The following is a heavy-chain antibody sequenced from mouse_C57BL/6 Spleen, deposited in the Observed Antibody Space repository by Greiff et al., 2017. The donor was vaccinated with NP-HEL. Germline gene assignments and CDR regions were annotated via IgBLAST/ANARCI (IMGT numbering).Heavy chain of an antibody. CDR1: GYTFTDYN. CDR2: INPNNGGT. J-gene: IGHJ4*01. V-gene: IGHV1-22*01. Sequence: VQLQQSGPELVKPGASVKMSCKASGYTFTDYNMHWVKQSHGKSLEWIGYINPNNGGTSYNQKFKGKATLTVNKSSSTAYMELRSLTSEDSAVYYCARGGGTVVATDYAMDYWGQGTSVTVSS. D-gene: IGHD1-1*01. CDR3: ARGGGTVVATDYAMDY.